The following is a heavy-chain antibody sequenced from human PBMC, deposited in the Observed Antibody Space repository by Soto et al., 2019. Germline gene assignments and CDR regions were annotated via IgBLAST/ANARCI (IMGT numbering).Heavy chain of an antibody. J-gene: IGHJ6*02. Sequence: QVQLVESGGGVVQPGRSLRLSCAASGFTFSSYGMHWVRQAPGKGLEWVAVIWYDGSNKYYADSVEGRFTISRDNSKNTLYLQMNSLRAEDTAVYYCARDDEDIVVVLSNNYGMDVWGQGTTVTVSS. D-gene: IGHD2-2*01. CDR2: IWYDGSNK. CDR1: GFTFSSYG. CDR3: ARDDEDIVVVLSNNYGMDV. V-gene: IGHV3-33*01.